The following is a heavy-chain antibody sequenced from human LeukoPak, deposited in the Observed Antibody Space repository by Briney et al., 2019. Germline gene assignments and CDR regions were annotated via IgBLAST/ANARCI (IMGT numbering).Heavy chain of an antibody. J-gene: IGHJ6*03. CDR2: IRYDGSNK. CDR1: GFTFRSYG. CDR3: AKDDTDSSYYMDV. V-gene: IGHV3-30*02. Sequence: GGSLRLSCAASGFTFRSYGMHWVRQAPGKGLEWVAFIRYDGSNKYYADSVKGRFTISRDNSKNTLYLQMNSLRAEDTAVYYCAKDDTDSSYYMDVWGKGTTVTVSS. D-gene: IGHD3/OR15-3a*01.